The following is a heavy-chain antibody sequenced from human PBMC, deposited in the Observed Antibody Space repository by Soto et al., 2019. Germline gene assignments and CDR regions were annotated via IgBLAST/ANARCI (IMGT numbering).Heavy chain of an antibody. D-gene: IGHD2-15*01. Sequence: SETLSLTCTVSGGSVSSGSYYWGWIRQPPGKGLEWIGSIYYSGNTYYNPSLKSRVTISVDTSKNQFSLKLSSVTAADTAVYYCARHVGGYYYYMDVWGKGTTVTVSS. CDR3: ARHVGGYYYYMDV. CDR2: IYYSGNT. CDR1: GGSVSSGSYY. J-gene: IGHJ6*03. V-gene: IGHV4-39*01.